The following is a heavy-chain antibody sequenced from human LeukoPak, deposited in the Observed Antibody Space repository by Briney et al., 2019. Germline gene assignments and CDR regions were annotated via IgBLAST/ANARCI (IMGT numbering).Heavy chain of an antibody. CDR1: GYIFTSYN. CDR3: ARFAVHRRLAVTGQFGLDY. J-gene: IGHJ4*02. D-gene: IGHD6-19*01. Sequence: ASVKVSCKASGYIFTSYNINWVRQAPGQGLDWMGIINPSGGNTNYAQKFQGRVTMTRDTSTSTVYMELNSLRSEDTAVYYCARFAVHRRLAVTGQFGLDYWGQGTLVTVSS. CDR2: INPSGGNT. V-gene: IGHV1-46*01.